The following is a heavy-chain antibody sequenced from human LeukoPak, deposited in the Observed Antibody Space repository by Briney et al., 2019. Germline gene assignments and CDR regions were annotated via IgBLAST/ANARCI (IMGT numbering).Heavy chain of an antibody. CDR2: IYTSGST. CDR1: GGSISSYY. D-gene: IGHD2-2*01. Sequence: SETLSLTCTVSGGSISSYYWSWIRQPPGKGLEWIGYIYTSGSTNYNPSLKSRVTISVDTSKNQFALKLSSVTAADTAVYYCARHFPYIVVVPAAISYWGQGTLVTVSS. CDR3: ARHFPYIVVVPAAISY. J-gene: IGHJ4*02. V-gene: IGHV4-4*09.